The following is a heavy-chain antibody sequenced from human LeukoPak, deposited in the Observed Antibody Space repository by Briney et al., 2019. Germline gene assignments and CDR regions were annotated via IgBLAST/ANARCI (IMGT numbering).Heavy chain of an antibody. CDR3: ARDQHTSYYDYVWGSYRSNAVDY. D-gene: IGHD3-16*02. V-gene: IGHV3-21*01. Sequence: PGGSLRLSCGASGFTFSSYSINWARQAPGKGLEWVSSISNSSSHIYYADSVRGRFTLSRDNAKNSRYLHKNSLRAEDTAVYYCARDQHTSYYDYVWGSYRSNAVDYWGQGTLVTVSS. CDR1: GFTFSSYS. J-gene: IGHJ4*02. CDR2: ISNSSSHI.